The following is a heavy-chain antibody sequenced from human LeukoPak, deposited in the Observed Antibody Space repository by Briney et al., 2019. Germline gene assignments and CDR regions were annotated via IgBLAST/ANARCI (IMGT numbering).Heavy chain of an antibody. CDR1: GYTFTSYY. J-gene: IGHJ4*02. Sequence: GASVKVSCTASGYTFTSYYMHWVRQAPGQGLEWMGIINPSGGSTSYAQKFQGRVTMTRDTSTSTVYMELSSLRSEDAAVYYCATTQLTYYGSGRYNYDYWGQGTLVTVSS. D-gene: IGHD3-10*01. V-gene: IGHV1-46*01. CDR2: INPSGGST. CDR3: ATTQLTYYGSGRYNYDY.